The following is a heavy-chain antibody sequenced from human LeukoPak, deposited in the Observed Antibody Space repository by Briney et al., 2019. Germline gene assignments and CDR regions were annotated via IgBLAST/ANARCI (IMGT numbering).Heavy chain of an antibody. CDR3: ATKGPEKDYYGMDV. CDR2: FDPEDGET. Sequence: ASVKVSCKVSGYTLTELSMHWVRQAPGKGLGWMGGFDPEDGETIYAQKFQGRVTMTEDTSTDTAYMELSSLRSEDTAVYYCATKGPEKDYYGMDVWGQGTTVTVSS. V-gene: IGHV1-24*01. CDR1: GYTLTELS. J-gene: IGHJ6*02. D-gene: IGHD5-24*01.